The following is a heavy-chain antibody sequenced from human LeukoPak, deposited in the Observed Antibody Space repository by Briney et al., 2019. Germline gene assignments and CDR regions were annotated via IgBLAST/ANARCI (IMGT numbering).Heavy chain of an antibody. Sequence: ASVKVSCKASGGTFSSYAISWVRQAPGQGLEWMGGIIPIFGTANYAQKFQGRVTMTRDTSTSTVYMELSSLRSEDTAVYYCARDVLYSSGWYEGDLSRDGYYYYGMDVWGQGTTVTVSS. CDR1: GGTFSSYA. D-gene: IGHD6-19*01. CDR3: ARDVLYSSGWYEGDLSRDGYYYYGMDV. CDR2: IIPIFGTA. V-gene: IGHV1-69*05. J-gene: IGHJ6*02.